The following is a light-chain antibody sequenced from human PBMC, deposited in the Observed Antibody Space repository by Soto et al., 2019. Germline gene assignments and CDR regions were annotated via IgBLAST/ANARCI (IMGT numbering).Light chain of an antibody. V-gene: IGKV1-33*01. CDR1: QDISNY. CDR3: QQYDNLPIT. Sequence: DIQMTQSPSSLSASVGDRVTITCQASQDISNYLNWYQQKPGKAPKLLIYDASNLETGVPSRFSGSGSGTDFTSTISSLQPEDIATYYCQQYDNLPITFGQGTRLEMK. CDR2: DAS. J-gene: IGKJ5*01.